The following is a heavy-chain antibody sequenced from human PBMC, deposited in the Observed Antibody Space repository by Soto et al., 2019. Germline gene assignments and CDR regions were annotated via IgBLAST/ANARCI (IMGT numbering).Heavy chain of an antibody. CDR2: IYWDDDR. D-gene: IGHD5-18*01. J-gene: IGHJ6*02. CDR3: AYRVPRYGWEKYYYGMDV. V-gene: IGHV2-5*02. Sequence: QITLKESGSALVKPTQTLTLTCTFSGFSLTSGVGVGWIRQPPGKALEWLGLIYWDDDRRSTPSLKSRLTITKDTSRNQVVLTLAAMDPVDTGTYYCAYRVPRYGWEKYYYGMDVWGQGTTVTVSS. CDR1: GFSLTSGVG.